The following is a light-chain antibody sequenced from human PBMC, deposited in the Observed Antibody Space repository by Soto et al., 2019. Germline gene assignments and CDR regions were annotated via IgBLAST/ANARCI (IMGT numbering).Light chain of an antibody. Sequence: QSVLTQPPSVSGAPGERVTISCTGSSSDIGAGYRVRWYQQVPGTAPKLLIYDNTNRPSGVSVRFSGSKSGTSASLAISGLQAEDEADYYCQSFDKYLSAVVFGGGIKLTVL. J-gene: IGLJ2*01. CDR2: DNT. CDR3: QSFDKYLSAVV. V-gene: IGLV1-40*01. CDR1: SSDIGAGYR.